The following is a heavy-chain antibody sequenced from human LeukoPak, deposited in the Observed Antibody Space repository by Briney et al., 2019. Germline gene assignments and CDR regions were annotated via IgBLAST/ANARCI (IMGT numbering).Heavy chain of an antibody. J-gene: IGHJ5*02. V-gene: IGHV3-21*04. CDR3: ARDHCSSTSCFRTGPDWFDP. Sequence: GGSLRLSCAASGFTFSSYSMNWVRQAPGKGLEWVSSISSSSSYIYYADSVKGRFTISRDNAKNSLYLQMNSLRAEDTAVYYCARDHCSSTSCFRTGPDWFDPWGQGTLVTVSS. CDR1: GFTFSSYS. CDR2: ISSSSSYI. D-gene: IGHD2-2*01.